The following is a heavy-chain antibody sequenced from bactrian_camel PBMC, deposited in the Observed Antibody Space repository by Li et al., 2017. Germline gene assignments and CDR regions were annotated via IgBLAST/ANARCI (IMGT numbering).Heavy chain of an antibody. D-gene: IGHD2*01. CDR3: AADRCYPGWTRTGDEFPY. Sequence: HVQLVESGGGSVQVGGSLRLSCVASGDTIGRYCMGWWRQVPGKEREAVAVCSSDGTTKSYADSVKGRFAISQDNSKRTLWLQMNDLKPEDTAMYYCAADRCYPGWTRTGDEFPYWGRGTQVTVS. CDR1: GDTIGRYC. CDR2: CSSDGTTK. V-gene: IGHV3S55*01. J-gene: IGHJ4*01.